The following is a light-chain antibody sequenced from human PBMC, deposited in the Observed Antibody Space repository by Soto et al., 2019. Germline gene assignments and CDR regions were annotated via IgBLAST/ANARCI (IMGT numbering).Light chain of an antibody. V-gene: IGKV1-5*01. CDR1: QSISSW. Sequence: DIQMTQSPSTLSASVGDRVTITCRASQSISSWLAWYQQKPGKAPKLLIYDASSLESGVPSRFSGSGSGTEFTLTISSLQPDDFATYYCQQHNSYSGTFDQGTNVEIK. CDR3: QQHNSYSGT. CDR2: DAS. J-gene: IGKJ1*01.